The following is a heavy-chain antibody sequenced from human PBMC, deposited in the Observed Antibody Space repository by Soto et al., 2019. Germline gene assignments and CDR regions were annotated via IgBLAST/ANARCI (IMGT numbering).Heavy chain of an antibody. J-gene: IGHJ3*02. D-gene: IGHD4-4*01. V-gene: IGHV3-23*01. CDR1: GFTFSSYA. CDR2: ISGSGGST. CDR3: AKDPHRHDYSNDAFDI. Sequence: EVQLLESGGGLVQPGGSLRLSCAASGFTFSSYAMSWVRQAPGKGLEWVSAISGSGGSTYYADSVKGRFTISRDNSKNTLYLQMNSLRAEDTAVYYCAKDPHRHDYSNDAFDIWGQGTMVTVSS.